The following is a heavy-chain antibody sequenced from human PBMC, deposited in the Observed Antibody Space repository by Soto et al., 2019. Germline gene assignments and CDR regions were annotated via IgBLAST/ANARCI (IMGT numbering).Heavy chain of an antibody. J-gene: IGHJ4*01. D-gene: IGHD3-10*01. V-gene: IGHV3-9*01. CDR2: INWNSGRI. CDR1: GFTFDDYA. CDR3: AKTNSHGSGSYYSSFDY. Sequence: GGSLRLSCAASGFTFDDYAMHWVRQAPGKGLEWVSGINWNSGRIVYADSVKGRFTISRDNAKNSLYLQMNSLRAEDTAFYYCAKTNSHGSGSYYSSFDYCGHLTLVTVSS.